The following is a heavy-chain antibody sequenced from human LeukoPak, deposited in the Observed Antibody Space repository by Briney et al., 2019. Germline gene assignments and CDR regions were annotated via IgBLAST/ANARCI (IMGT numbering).Heavy chain of an antibody. D-gene: IGHD1-26*01. J-gene: IGHJ4*02. V-gene: IGHV4-59*08. CDR1: GGSITTYY. CDR3: ARQVGSSRIDY. CDR2: IYPGGTT. Sequence: SETLSLTCTVSGGSITTYYWSWIRQSPGKGLEWIGYIYPGGTTSYNPSLTSRVTISLDRSRSQFSLKLSSVTAADTAVYYCARQVGSSRIDYWGQGTLVTVSS.